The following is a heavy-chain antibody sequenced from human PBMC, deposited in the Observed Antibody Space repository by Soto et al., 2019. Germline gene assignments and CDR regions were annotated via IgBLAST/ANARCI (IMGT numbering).Heavy chain of an antibody. V-gene: IGHV3-30-3*01. J-gene: IGHJ5*02. CDR1: GFTFSSYA. CDR3: ARDLLQGGWFDP. D-gene: IGHD2-15*01. Sequence: QVQLEESGGGVVQPGRSLRLSCAASGFTFSSYAMHWVRQAPGKGLEWVAVISYDGSNKYYADSVKGRFTISRDNSKNTLYLQMNSLRAEDTAVYYCARDLLQGGWFDPWGQGTLVTVSS. CDR2: ISYDGSNK.